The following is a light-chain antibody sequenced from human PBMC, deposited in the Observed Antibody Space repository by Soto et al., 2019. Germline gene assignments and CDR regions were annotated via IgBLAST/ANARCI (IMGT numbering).Light chain of an antibody. Sequence: EIVMTQSPANLSVSPGERATLSCRASQSISSNLAWYQQKPGQGPRLLIYGASTRSTGIPARFSGSGSGTEFNLTISSLQSEDFAVYYCQPYNKWPPYTFGQGTKLEIK. CDR3: QPYNKWPPYT. CDR2: GAS. J-gene: IGKJ2*01. CDR1: QSISSN. V-gene: IGKV3-15*01.